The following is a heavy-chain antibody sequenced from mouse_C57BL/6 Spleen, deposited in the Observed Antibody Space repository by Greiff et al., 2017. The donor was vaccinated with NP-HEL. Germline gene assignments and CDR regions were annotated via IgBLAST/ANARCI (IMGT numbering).Heavy chain of an antibody. Sequence: QVHVKQPGTELVKPGASVKLSCKASGYTFTSYWMHWVKQRPGQGLEWIGNINPSNGGTNYNEKFKSKATLTVDKSSSTAYMQLSSLTSEDSAVYYCARRDVNGYAYFDYWGQGTTLTVSS. CDR3: ARRDVNGYAYFDY. J-gene: IGHJ2*01. V-gene: IGHV1-53*01. D-gene: IGHD2-2*01. CDR1: GYTFTSYW. CDR2: INPSNGGT.